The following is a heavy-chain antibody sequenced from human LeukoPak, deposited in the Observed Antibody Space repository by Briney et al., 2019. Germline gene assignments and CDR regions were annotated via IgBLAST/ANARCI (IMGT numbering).Heavy chain of an antibody. CDR1: GFTFSSYW. V-gene: IGHV3-7*03. Sequence: GGSLRLSCAASGFTFSSYWMSWVRQAPGKGLEWAANIKQDGSEKYYVDSVKGRFTISRDNAKNSLYLQMNSLRAEDTAVYYCARERKDYYDSSGYVYYYYYYGMDVWGQGTTVTVSS. J-gene: IGHJ6*02. D-gene: IGHD3-22*01. CDR2: IKQDGSEK. CDR3: ARERKDYYDSSGYVYYYYYYGMDV.